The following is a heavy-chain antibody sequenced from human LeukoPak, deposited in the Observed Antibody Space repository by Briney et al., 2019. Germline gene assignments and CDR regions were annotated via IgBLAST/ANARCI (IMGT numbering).Heavy chain of an antibody. CDR1: GFTFSSYA. CDR3: AKAWGQYYYDSSGYYAFDI. D-gene: IGHD3-22*01. V-gene: IGHV3-30*04. J-gene: IGHJ3*02. CDR2: ISYDGSNK. Sequence: GGSLRLSCAASGFTFSSYAMHWVRQAPGKGLEWVAVISYDGSNKYYADSVKGRFTISRDKSKNTLYLQMNSLRAEDTAVYYCAKAWGQYYYDSSGYYAFDIWGQGTMVTVSS.